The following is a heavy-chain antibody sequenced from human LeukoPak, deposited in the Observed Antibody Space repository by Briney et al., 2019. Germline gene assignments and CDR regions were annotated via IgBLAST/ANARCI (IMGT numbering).Heavy chain of an antibody. Sequence: GGSLRLSCVASGFTFSSYAMHWVRQAPGKGLEWVAVISYDGSNKYYADSVKSRFTISRDNSKNTLYLQMNSLRAENTAVYYCARGVEYCSSTSCYTYYFDYWGQGTLVTVSS. CDR2: ISYDGSNK. CDR3: ARGVEYCSSTSCYTYYFDY. D-gene: IGHD2-2*02. V-gene: IGHV3-30-3*01. J-gene: IGHJ4*02. CDR1: GFTFSSYA.